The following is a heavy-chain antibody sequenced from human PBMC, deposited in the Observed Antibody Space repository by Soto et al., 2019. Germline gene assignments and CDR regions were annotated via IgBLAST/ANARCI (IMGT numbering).Heavy chain of an antibody. V-gene: IGHV3-23*01. CDR3: AKGIAAAGTSVY. CDR2: ISGSGGST. Sequence: GGSLRLSCAASGFTFSSYAMSWVRQAPGKGLEWVSAISGSGGSTYYADTVKGRFTISRDNSKNTLYLQKNSLRAEDTAVYYCAKGIAAAGTSVYWGQGTLVTVSS. D-gene: IGHD6-13*01. CDR1: GFTFSSYA. J-gene: IGHJ4*02.